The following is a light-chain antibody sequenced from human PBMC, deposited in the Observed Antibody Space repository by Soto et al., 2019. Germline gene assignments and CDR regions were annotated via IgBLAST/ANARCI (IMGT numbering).Light chain of an antibody. CDR3: QQDNDWPFT. Sequence: EIVLTQSPPTLSVCPGERATLSCGASQSVSVNLAWYQQKPGQAPRLLIYGVSTRATGIPARFSGSESGTEFTLTISSLQSEDFAVYYCQQDNDWPFTFGPGTKVDIK. V-gene: IGKV3-15*01. CDR2: GVS. CDR1: QSVSVN. J-gene: IGKJ3*01.